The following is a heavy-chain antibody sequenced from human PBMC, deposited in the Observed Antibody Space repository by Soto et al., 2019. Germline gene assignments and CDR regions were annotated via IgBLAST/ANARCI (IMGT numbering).Heavy chain of an antibody. J-gene: IGHJ4*02. CDR2: ISAYNGNT. CDR1: GYTFTSYG. V-gene: IGHV1-18*01. CDR3: ARGLEDYDILTGYYKGFFDY. Sequence: ASVKVSCKASGYTFTSYGISWVRQAPGQGLEWMGWISAYNGNTNYAQKLQGRVTMTTDTSTSTAYMELRSLRSDDTAVYYCARGLEDYDILTGYYKGFFDYWGQGTLVTVSS. D-gene: IGHD3-9*01.